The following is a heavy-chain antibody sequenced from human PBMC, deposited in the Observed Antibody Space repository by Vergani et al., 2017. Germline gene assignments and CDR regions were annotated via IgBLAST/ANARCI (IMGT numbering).Heavy chain of an antibody. J-gene: IGHJ3*02. CDR1: GGSISSGGYY. V-gene: IGHV4-31*03. D-gene: IGHD3-22*01. Sequence: QVQLQESGPGLVKPSQTLSLTCTVSGGSISSGGYYWSWIRQHPGKGLEWIGYIYYSGSTYYNPSLKSRVTISVDTSKNQFSLKLSSVTAADTAVYYCARDRGWLLRSPDAFDIWGQGTMVTVSS. CDR3: ARDRGWLLRSPDAFDI. CDR2: IYYSGST.